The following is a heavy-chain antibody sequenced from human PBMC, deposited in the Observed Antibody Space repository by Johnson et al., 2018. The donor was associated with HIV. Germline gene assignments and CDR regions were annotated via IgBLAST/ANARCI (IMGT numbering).Heavy chain of an antibody. CDR3: TTVVGYCSSTSCYSFAFDI. D-gene: IGHD2-2*01. CDR2: ISGSGGST. CDR1: GFTFSSYA. V-gene: IGHV3-23*04. J-gene: IGHJ3*02. Sequence: VQLVESGGGLVQPGGSLRLSCAASGFTFSSYAMSWVRQAPGKGLEWVSAISGSGGSTYYADSVKGRFTISRDNSKNTLYLQMNSLKTEDTAVYYCTTVVGYCSSTSCYSFAFDIWGQGTMVTVSS.